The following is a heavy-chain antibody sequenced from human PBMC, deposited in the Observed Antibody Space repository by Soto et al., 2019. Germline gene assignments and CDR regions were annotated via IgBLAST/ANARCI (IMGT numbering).Heavy chain of an antibody. CDR2: ISACNGNT. D-gene: IGHD3-22*01. J-gene: IGHJ5*02. Sequence: QVQLVQSGAEVKKPGASVKVSCKASGYTFTSYGISWVRQAPGQGLEWMGWISACNGNTNYAQKLQGRVTMTTDTSTSTAYMELRSLRSDDTAVYYCARNSNYYDSSGYFNWFDPRGQGTLVTVSS. CDR3: ARNSNYYDSSGYFNWFDP. V-gene: IGHV1-18*01. CDR1: GYTFTSYG.